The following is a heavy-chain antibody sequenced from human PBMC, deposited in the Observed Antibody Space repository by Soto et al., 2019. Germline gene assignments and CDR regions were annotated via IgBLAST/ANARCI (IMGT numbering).Heavy chain of an antibody. CDR2: IIPIFGTA. J-gene: IGHJ6*02. Sequence: GASVKVSCKASGGTFSSYASSWVRQAPGQGLEWMGGIIPIFGTANYAQKFQGRVTITADESTSTAYMELSSLRSEDTAVYYFARGEGDIFPPDYYYYYGMDVWGQGTTVTVSS. D-gene: IGHD3-9*01. CDR1: GGTFSSYA. V-gene: IGHV1-69*13. CDR3: ARGEGDIFPPDYYYYYGMDV.